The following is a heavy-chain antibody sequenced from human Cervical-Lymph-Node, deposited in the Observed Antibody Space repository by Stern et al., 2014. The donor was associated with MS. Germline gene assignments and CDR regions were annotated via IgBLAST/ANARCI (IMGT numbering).Heavy chain of an antibody. CDR1: GFNFNKYG. CDR2: IWYDGSNE. V-gene: IGHV3-33*01. D-gene: IGHD3-10*01. CDR3: TRGDVQKYGDY. J-gene: IGHJ4*02. Sequence: QMQLVQSGGAVVPPGTSLRLSCAASGFNFNKYGMHWVRQAPGKGLEWVAVIWYDGSNEDYADSVKGRFTITRDTSKNTLYLHMNSLRAEDTAVYYCTRGDVQKYGDYWGQGTLVTVSS.